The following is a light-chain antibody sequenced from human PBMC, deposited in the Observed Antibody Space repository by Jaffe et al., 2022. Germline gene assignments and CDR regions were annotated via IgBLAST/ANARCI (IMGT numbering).Light chain of an antibody. CDR3: QQYDNLPS. V-gene: IGKV1-33*01. CDR1: QDISNY. Sequence: DIQMTQSPSSLSASVGDRVTITCQASQDISNYLSWFQQKPGKAPELLIYGASNLQSGVPSRFSGSGSGTDFTFTISSLQPEDIATYYCQQYDNLPSFGGGTKVEIK. CDR2: GAS. J-gene: IGKJ4*01.